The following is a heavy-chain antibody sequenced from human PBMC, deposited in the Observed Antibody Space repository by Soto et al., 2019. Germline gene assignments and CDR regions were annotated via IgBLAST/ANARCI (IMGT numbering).Heavy chain of an antibody. CDR2: ISSSSSYT. CDR1: GFTFSSYS. CDR3: ARGKDYYDSSGYYPIDY. Sequence: PGGSLRLSCAASGFTFSSYSMNWVRQAPGKGLEWVSSISSSSSYTNYADSVKGRFTISRDNAKNSLYLQMNSLRAEDTAVYYCARGKDYYDSSGYYPIDYWGQGTLATVSS. V-gene: IGHV3-21*01. D-gene: IGHD3-22*01. J-gene: IGHJ4*02.